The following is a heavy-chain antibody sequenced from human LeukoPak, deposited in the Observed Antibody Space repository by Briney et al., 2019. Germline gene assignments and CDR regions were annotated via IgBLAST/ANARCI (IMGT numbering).Heavy chain of an antibody. CDR3: ARDPGDNNGYYYFDY. D-gene: IGHD3-22*01. J-gene: IGHJ4*02. V-gene: IGHV4-59*01. CDR2: THYSGST. CDR1: GGSISSYY. Sequence: PSETLSLTCSVSGGSISSYYWSWIRQPPGKGLEWIGNTHYSGSTNYNPSLKSRVTISLDTSKKQISLKLCSVTAADTAVYYCARDPGDNNGYYYFDYWGQGTLVTVSS.